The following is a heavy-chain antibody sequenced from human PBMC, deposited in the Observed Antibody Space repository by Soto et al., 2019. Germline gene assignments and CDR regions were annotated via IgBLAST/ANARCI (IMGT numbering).Heavy chain of an antibody. V-gene: IGHV4-30-4*01. CDR3: ARGRRATAANWFDP. CDR2: IYYSGST. D-gene: IGHD6-13*01. Sequence: QVQLQESGPELVKPSQTLSLTCTVSGGSISSGDYHWTWIRQPPGKGLEYIGYIYYSGSTYYNPSLKRRVTISIDTSKNQFSLKLTSVTAADTALYYCARGRRATAANWFDPWGQGTLVTVSS. J-gene: IGHJ5*02. CDR1: GGSISSGDYH.